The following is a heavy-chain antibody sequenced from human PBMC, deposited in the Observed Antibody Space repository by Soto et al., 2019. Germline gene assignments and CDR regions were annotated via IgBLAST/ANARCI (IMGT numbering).Heavy chain of an antibody. CDR2: IKQDGSEK. V-gene: IGHV3-7*03. CDR3: ARALTYYYDSSGSFDY. Sequence: GGSLRLSCAASGFTFSSYWMSWVRQAPGKGLEWVANIKQDGSEKYYVDSVKGRFTISRDNAKNSLYLQMNSLRAEDTAVYYCARALTYYYDSSGSFDYWGQGTMVTVYS. J-gene: IGHJ4*02. D-gene: IGHD3-22*01. CDR1: GFTFSSYW.